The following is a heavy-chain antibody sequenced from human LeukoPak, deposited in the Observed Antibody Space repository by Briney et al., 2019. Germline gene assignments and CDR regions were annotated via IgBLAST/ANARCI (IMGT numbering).Heavy chain of an antibody. CDR2: IYYSGST. J-gene: IGHJ2*01. V-gene: IGHV4-59*08. D-gene: IGHD6-19*01. CDR1: GGSISSYY. Sequence: PSETLSLTCTVSGGSISSYYWSWIRQPPGKGLEWIGYIYYSGSTNYNPSLKSRVTISVDTSKNQFSLKLSSVTAADTAVYYCAGKPAVAGSSRNWYFDLWGRGTLVTVSS. CDR3: AGKPAVAGSSRNWYFDL.